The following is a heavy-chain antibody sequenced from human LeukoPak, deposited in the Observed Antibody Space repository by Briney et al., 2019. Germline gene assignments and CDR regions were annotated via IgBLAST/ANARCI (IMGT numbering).Heavy chain of an antibody. CDR3: YSSDQDAFDI. CDR1: GFTFSSYA. V-gene: IGHV3-30*04. CDR2: ISYDGSNK. Sequence: PGGSLRLSCAASGFTFSSYAMHWVRQAPGNGLGWVAVISYDGSNKYYADSVKGRFTSSRDNSKNTLYLQMNSLRVEDTAVYYSYSSDQDAFDIWGQGTMVTVSS. D-gene: IGHD6-19*01. J-gene: IGHJ3*02.